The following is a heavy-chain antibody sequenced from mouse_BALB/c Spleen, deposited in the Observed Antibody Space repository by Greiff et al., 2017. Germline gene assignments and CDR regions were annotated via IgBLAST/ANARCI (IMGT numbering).Heavy chain of an antibody. CDR3: ARTTMIIYYAMDY. V-gene: IGHV1S29*02. Sequence: VQLQQSGPELVKPGASVKISCKASGYTFTDYNMHWVKQSHGKSLEWIGYIYPYNGGTGYNQKFKSKATLTVDNSSSTAYMELRSLTSEDSAVYYCARTTMIIYYAMDYWGQGTSVTVSS. CDR2: IYPYNGGT. CDR1: GYTFTDYN. J-gene: IGHJ4*01. D-gene: IGHD2-4*01.